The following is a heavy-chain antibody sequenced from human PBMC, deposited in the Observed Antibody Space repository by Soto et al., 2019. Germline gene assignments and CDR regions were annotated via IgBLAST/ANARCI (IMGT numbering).Heavy chain of an antibody. CDR2: ISYDGSNK. V-gene: IGHV3-30*18. CDR1: GFTFSSYG. Sequence: PGGSLRLSCAASGFTFSSYGMHWVRQAPGKGLEWVAVISYDGSNKYYADSVKGRFTISRDSSKNTLYLQMNSLRAEDTAVYYCAKDVTYYDFWSGYYAYYYYGMDVWGQGTTVTVSS. CDR3: AKDVTYYDFWSGYYAYYYYGMDV. J-gene: IGHJ6*02. D-gene: IGHD3-3*01.